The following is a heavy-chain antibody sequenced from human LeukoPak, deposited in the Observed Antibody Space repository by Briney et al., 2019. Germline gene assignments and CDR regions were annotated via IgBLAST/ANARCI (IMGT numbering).Heavy chain of an antibody. CDR1: GGSISSYY. D-gene: IGHD3-10*01. J-gene: IGHJ3*02. Sequence: SETPSLTCTDSGGSISSYYWSWIRQPPGKGLEWIGHIFDSGSTNYNPSLKGRFTISRGTSEDQFSLMLSSVTAADTAVYYCARRGRLDYASGVNYVFDIWGQGTMVTVSS. V-gene: IGHV4-59*08. CDR3: ARRGRLDYASGVNYVFDI. CDR2: IFDSGST.